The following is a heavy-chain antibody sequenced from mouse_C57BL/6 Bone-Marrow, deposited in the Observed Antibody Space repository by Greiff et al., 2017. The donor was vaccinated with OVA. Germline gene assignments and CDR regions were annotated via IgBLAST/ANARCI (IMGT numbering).Heavy chain of an antibody. D-gene: IGHD2-4*01. Sequence: VQLKQPGAELVKPGASVKVSCKASGYTFTSYWMHWVKQRPGQGLEWIGRIHPSDSDTNYNQKFKGKATLTVDKSSSTAYMQLSSLTSEDSAVYYCAKPLTYDYDRDFDVWGTGTTVTVSS. J-gene: IGHJ1*03. CDR3: AKPLTYDYDRDFDV. V-gene: IGHV1-74*01. CDR2: IHPSDSDT. CDR1: GYTFTSYW.